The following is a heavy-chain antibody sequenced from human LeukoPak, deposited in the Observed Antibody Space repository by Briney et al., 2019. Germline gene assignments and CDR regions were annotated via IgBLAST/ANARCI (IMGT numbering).Heavy chain of an antibody. CDR2: IDPSDSYT. CDR3: ARLGMWVYDSSGKDAFDI. CDR1: GYSFTSYW. Sequence: GESLKISCKGSGYSFTSYWISWVRLMPGKGLEWMGRIDPSDSYTNYSPSFQGHVTISADKSISTAYLQWSSLKASDTAMYYCARLGMWVYDSSGKDAFDIWGQGTMVTVSS. J-gene: IGHJ3*02. D-gene: IGHD3-22*01. V-gene: IGHV5-10-1*01.